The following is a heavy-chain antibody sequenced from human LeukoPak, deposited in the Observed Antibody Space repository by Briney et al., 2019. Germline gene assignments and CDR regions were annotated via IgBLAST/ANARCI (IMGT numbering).Heavy chain of an antibody. CDR3: ARRVPGPRLGEYVAYYFDH. J-gene: IGHJ4*02. CDR2: IYSSGTT. V-gene: IGHV4-4*09. Sequence: MPSETLSLTCTVSGGSISRYYWSWIRQPPGKGLEWVGYIYSSGTTKYNPSLKSRATISIDTSKSQLSLSLSSVSAADTAVYYCARRVPGPRLGEYVAYYFDHWGQGTLVTVSS. D-gene: IGHD3-16*01. CDR1: GGSISRYY.